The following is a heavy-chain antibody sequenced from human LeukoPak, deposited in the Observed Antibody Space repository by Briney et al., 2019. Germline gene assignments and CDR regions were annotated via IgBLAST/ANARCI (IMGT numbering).Heavy chain of an antibody. Sequence: GGSLRLSCAASGFTFDDYAMHWVRQAPGKGVEWVSSISWNSGSIVYADSVKGRFTISRDNAKKSLYLQMNSLRAEDTALYYCAKGLRGYSYGCDYWGQGTLVTVSS. CDR2: ISWNSGSI. V-gene: IGHV3-9*01. D-gene: IGHD5-18*01. CDR1: GFTFDDYA. CDR3: AKGLRGYSYGCDY. J-gene: IGHJ4*02.